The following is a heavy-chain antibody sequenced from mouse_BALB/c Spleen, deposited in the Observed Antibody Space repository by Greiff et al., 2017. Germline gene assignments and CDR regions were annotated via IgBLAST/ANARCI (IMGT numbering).Heavy chain of an antibody. Sequence: QSGPGLVKPSQSLSLTCTVTGYSITSDYAWNWIRQFPGNKLEWMGYISYSGSTSYNPSLKSRISITRYTSKNQFFLQLNSVTTEDTATYYCARGLLRVFPFAYWGQGTLVTVSA. CDR1: GYSITSDYA. D-gene: IGHD1-1*01. J-gene: IGHJ3*01. CDR3: ARGLLRVFPFAY. V-gene: IGHV3-2*02. CDR2: ISYSGST.